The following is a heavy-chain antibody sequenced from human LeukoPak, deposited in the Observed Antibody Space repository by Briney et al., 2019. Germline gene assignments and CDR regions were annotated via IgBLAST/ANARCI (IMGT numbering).Heavy chain of an antibody. V-gene: IGHV5-51*01. D-gene: IGHD3-22*01. J-gene: IGHJ5*02. CDR3: GRGSERCYYDSSSYSPWFDP. CDR2: IYPGDSDT. Sequence: GESLKISCKGSGDSFTIYWISWVRQMPGKGLEWMGIIYPGDSDTRYSPSFQGQVTISADKSISTAYLQWSSLKASDTAMYYCGRGSERCYYDSSSYSPWFDPCGQGTLVTVSS. CDR1: GDSFTIYW.